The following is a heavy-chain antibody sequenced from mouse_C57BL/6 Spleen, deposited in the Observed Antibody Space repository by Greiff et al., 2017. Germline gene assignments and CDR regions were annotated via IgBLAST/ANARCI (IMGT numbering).Heavy chain of an antibody. CDR3: ARYGSSYPYYFDY. Sequence: EVMLVESGGGLVKPGGSLKLSCAASGFTFSDYGMHWVRQAPEKGLEWVAYISSGSSTIYYADTVKGRFTISRDNAKNTLFLQMTSLRSEDTAMYYCARYGSSYPYYFDYWGQGTTLTVSS. D-gene: IGHD1-1*01. CDR2: ISSGSSTI. CDR1: GFTFSDYG. J-gene: IGHJ2*01. V-gene: IGHV5-17*01.